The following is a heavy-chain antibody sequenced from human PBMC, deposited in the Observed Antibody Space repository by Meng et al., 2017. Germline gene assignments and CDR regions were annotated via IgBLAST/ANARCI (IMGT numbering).Heavy chain of an antibody. J-gene: IGHJ4*02. CDR3: ARAGPLEYQAYCGGDCYSIHFDY. D-gene: IGHD2-21*02. CDR1: GGTFSSYA. V-gene: IGHV1-69*06. Sequence: SVKVSCKASGGTFSSYAISWVRQAPGQGLEWMGGIIPIFGTANYAKKFQGRVTITADKSTSTAYMELSSLRSEDTAVYYCARAGPLEYQAYCGGDCYSIHFDYWGQGTLVTVSS. CDR2: IIPIFGTA.